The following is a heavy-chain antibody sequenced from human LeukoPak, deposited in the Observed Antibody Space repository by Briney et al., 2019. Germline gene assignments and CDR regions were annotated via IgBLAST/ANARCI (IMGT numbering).Heavy chain of an antibody. CDR1: GGSFSGYY. CDR2: INHSGST. V-gene: IGHV4-34*01. CDR3: ARTGLPFYYFDY. D-gene: IGHD2-15*01. Sequence: PSETLSLTCAVYGGSFSGYYWSWIRQPPGKGLEWIGEINHSGSTNYNPSLKSRVTTSVDTSKNQFSLKLSSVTAADTAVYYCARTGLPFYYFDYWGQGTLVTVSS. J-gene: IGHJ4*02.